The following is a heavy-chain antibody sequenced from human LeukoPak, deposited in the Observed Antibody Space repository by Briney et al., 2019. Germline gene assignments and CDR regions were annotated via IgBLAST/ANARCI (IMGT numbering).Heavy chain of an antibody. CDR1: RFTFSNYA. Sequence: GGSLRLSCTASRFTFSNYAMSWVRQAPGKGLEWVSSISSSSSYIYYADSVKGRFTISRDNAKNSLYLQMNSLRAEDTAVYYCARGGPPRKANWFDPWGQGTLVTVSS. D-gene: IGHD3-10*01. V-gene: IGHV3-21*01. CDR3: ARGGPPRKANWFDP. CDR2: ISSSSSYI. J-gene: IGHJ5*02.